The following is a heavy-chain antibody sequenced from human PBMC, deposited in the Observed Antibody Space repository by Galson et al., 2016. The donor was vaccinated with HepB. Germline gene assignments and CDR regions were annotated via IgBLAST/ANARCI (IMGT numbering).Heavy chain of an antibody. Sequence: SLRLSCAASGFTFSSYWMSWVRQAPGKGLEWVANIKQDGNEQYYVDSVKGRFTISRDNAKKSLYLQMNSLRDEDTAVYYCAKDHGNRWLNNWFDPWGQGTLVTVSS. J-gene: IGHJ5*02. CDR1: GFTFSSYW. V-gene: IGHV3-7*01. D-gene: IGHD6-19*01. CDR3: AKDHGNRWLNNWFDP. CDR2: IKQDGNEQ.